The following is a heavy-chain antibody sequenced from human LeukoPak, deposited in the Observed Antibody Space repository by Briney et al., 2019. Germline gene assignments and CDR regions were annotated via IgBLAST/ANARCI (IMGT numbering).Heavy chain of an antibody. J-gene: IGHJ4*02. CDR1: GYTFTGYY. CDR3: AREWDIVPQVDY. D-gene: IGHD2-8*01. V-gene: IGHV1-2*02. Sequence: ASVKVSCKASGYTFTGYYMHWVRQAPGQGLEWMGWINPNSGGTNYAQKFQGRVTMTRDTSIRTAYMELSRLRSDDTAVYYCAREWDIVPQVDYWGQGTLVTVSS. CDR2: INPNSGGT.